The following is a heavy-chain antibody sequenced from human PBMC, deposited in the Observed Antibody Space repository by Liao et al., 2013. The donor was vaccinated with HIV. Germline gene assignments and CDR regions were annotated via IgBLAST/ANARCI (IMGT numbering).Heavy chain of an antibody. Sequence: QLQLQEPGPGLVKPSQTLSLTCTVSGDPISSGDYYWNWIRQPPGKGLEWIGYIYYTGSTYNNPSLTSRVSISVDTSKNQFSLKLSSVTAADTAVYYCARSQYYYCLDVWGKGTTVTVSS. CDR2: IYYTGST. J-gene: IGHJ6*03. V-gene: IGHV4-30-4*08. CDR3: ARSQYYYCLDV. CDR1: GDPISSGDYY.